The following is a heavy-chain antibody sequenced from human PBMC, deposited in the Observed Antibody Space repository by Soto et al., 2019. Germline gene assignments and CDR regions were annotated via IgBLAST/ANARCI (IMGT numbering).Heavy chain of an antibody. CDR3: ARFSRNWNYFWFDP. D-gene: IGHD1-7*01. V-gene: IGHV1-18*01. CDR1: GYTFTSYG. Sequence: GASVKVSCKASGYTFTSYGISWVRQAPGQGLEWMGWISAYNGNTNYAQKLQGRVTMTTDTSTSTAYMELRSLRSDDTAVYYCARFSRNWNYFWFDPWGQGTLVTVSS. CDR2: ISAYNGNT. J-gene: IGHJ5*02.